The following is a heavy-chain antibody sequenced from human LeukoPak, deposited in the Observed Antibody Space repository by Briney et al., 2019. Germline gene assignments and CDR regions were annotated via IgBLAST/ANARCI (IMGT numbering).Heavy chain of an antibody. V-gene: IGHV1-3*01. D-gene: IGHD2-15*01. J-gene: IGHJ4*02. CDR1: GYTFTSYA. CDR3: ARGADIVVVVPTLYYFDY. CDR2: INAGNGNT. Sequence: ASVKVSCKASGYTFTSYAMHWVRQAPGQRLEWMGWINAGNGNTKYSQKFQGRVTITRDTSASTAYMELSRLRSEDTAVYYCARGADIVVVVPTLYYFDYWGQGTLVTVSS.